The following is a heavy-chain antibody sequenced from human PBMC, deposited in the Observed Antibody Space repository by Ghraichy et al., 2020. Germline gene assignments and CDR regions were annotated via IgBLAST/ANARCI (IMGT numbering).Heavy chain of an antibody. CDR3: ARDHGYDSRGYYSDQFDF. CDR2: INGYNGNT. D-gene: IGHD3-22*01. J-gene: IGHJ4*02. CDR1: GSTFTSYV. Sequence: ASVKVSCKASGSTFTSYVINWARLSPGQRLEWMRWINGYNGNTNHAQKLQGRVTMTTDTSTSTAYMELRSLRSDDTGVYYCARDHGYDSRGYYSDQFDFWGQGTLVNLSS. V-gene: IGHV1-18*01.